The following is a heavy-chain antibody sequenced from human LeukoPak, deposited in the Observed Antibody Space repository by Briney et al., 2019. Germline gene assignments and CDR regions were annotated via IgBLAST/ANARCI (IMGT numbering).Heavy chain of an antibody. D-gene: IGHD2-15*01. CDR3: ARVRRVVGYYMDV. J-gene: IGHJ6*03. CDR1: GFTFSNVW. Sequence: GSLRLSCAASGFTFSNVWMSWVRQPPGKGLEWIGEINHSGSANYNPSLKSRVTISVDTSKNQFSLKLSSVTAADTAVYYCARVRRVVGYYMDVWGKGTTVTVSS. CDR2: INHSGSA. V-gene: IGHV4-34*01.